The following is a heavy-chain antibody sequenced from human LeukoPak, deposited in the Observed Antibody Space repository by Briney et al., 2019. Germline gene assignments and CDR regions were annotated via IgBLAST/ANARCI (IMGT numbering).Heavy chain of an antibody. Sequence: SVKVSCKASGGTFSSYAISWVRQAPGQGLEWMGGIIPIFGTANYAQKFQGRVTITADKSTSTAYMELSRLRSEDTAVYYCARSGPYYYDSAGPPTNYYYMDVWGKGTTVTVSS. CDR2: IIPIFGTA. CDR1: GGTFSSYA. J-gene: IGHJ6*03. D-gene: IGHD3-22*01. V-gene: IGHV1-69*06. CDR3: ARSGPYYYDSAGPPTNYYYMDV.